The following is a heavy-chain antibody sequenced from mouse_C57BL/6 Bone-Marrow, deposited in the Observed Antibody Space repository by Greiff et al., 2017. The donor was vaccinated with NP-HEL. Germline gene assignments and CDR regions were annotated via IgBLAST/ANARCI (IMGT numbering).Heavy chain of an antibody. V-gene: IGHV5-6*01. CDR1: GFTFSSYG. CDR2: ISSGGSYT. CDR3: ARHPPSFAY. J-gene: IGHJ3*01. Sequence: EVKLMESGGDLVKPGGSLKLSCAASGFTFSSYGMSWVRQTPDKRLEWVATISSGGSYTYYPDSVKGRFTISRDNAKNTLYLQMSSLKSEDTAMYYCARHPPSFAYWGQGTLVTVSA.